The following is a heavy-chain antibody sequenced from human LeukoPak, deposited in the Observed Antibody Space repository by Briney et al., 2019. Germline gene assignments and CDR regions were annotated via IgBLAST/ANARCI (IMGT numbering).Heavy chain of an antibody. CDR2: IYYSGST. Sequence: SEILSLTCTVSGGSISSYYWSWIRQPPGKGLEWIGYIYYSGSTNYNPSLKSRVTISVDTSKNQFSLKLSSVTAADTAVYYCARFPYSSGADYWGQGTLVTVSS. V-gene: IGHV4-59*01. J-gene: IGHJ4*02. CDR1: GGSISSYY. CDR3: ARFPYSSGADY. D-gene: IGHD6-19*01.